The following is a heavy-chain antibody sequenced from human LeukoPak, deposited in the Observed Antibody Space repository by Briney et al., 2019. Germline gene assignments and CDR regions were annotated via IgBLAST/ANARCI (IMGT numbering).Heavy chain of an antibody. J-gene: IGHJ1*01. CDR3: ARSIADRPAVYFQH. CDR2: IYHSGST. CDR1: GGSISSGGYS. V-gene: IGHV4-30-2*01. Sequence: KPSETLSLTCAVSGGSISSGGYSWSWIRQPPGKGLEWIGYIYHSGSTYYNPSLKSRVTISVDRSKNQFSLKLSSVTAADTAVYYCARSIADRPAVYFQHWGQGTLVTVSS. D-gene: IGHD6-6*01.